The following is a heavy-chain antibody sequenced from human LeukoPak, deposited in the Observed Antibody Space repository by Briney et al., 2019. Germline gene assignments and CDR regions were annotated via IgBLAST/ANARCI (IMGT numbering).Heavy chain of an antibody. V-gene: IGHV3-9*01. J-gene: IGHJ5*02. CDR1: GFPLVIFA. D-gene: IGHD2-2*01. CDR3: AKGEYQLLWGWFDP. CDR2: ISWNSGSI. Sequence: QSGGSLGPSFPPSGFPLVIFAIPWARQPRGKGWGGVSGISWNSGSIGYADSVKGRFTISRDNAKNSLYLQMNSLRAEDTALYYCAKGEYQLLWGWFDPWGQGTLVTVSS.